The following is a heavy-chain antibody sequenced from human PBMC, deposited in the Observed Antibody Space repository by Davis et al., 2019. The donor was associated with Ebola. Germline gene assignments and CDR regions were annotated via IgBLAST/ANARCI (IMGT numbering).Heavy chain of an antibody. V-gene: IGHV3-23*01. CDR1: GFAFSNFA. CDR2: ISPDGDYI. J-gene: IGHJ3*01. D-gene: IGHD5-24*01. CDR3: AKKTWGDGDMTFHETHAFDF. Sequence: PGGSLRLSCAASGFAFSNFAMSWLRPAPGNGLDRLSAISPDGDYIYYPDSVGGRFTISRNNAKNTLYLQMSNLRVEDTALYFCAKKTWGDGDMTFHETHAFDFWGQGTMVTVSS.